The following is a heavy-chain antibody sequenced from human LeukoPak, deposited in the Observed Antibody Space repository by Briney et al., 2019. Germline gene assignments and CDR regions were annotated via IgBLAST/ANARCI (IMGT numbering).Heavy chain of an antibody. CDR2: INPNSGGT. CDR3: ASSPTSECSGGSCYSY. Sequence: ASVTVSFKASGYTFTGYYMHWVRQAPGQGLEWMGWINPNSGGTNYVQKFQGRVTMTRDTSITTAYMQLSRLRSDDTAVYYCASSPTSECSGGSCYSYWGQGTLVTVSS. V-gene: IGHV1-2*02. J-gene: IGHJ4*02. CDR1: GYTFTGYY. D-gene: IGHD2-15*01.